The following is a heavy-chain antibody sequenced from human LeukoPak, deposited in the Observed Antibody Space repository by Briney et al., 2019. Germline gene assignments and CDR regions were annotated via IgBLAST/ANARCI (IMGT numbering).Heavy chain of an antibody. Sequence: GSLRLSCSAFGFTFYNYCMERVRQAPGKGVEWVLALSGSGGTTYADSVKGRFTISRDNSKNTVYLQMNSLRAEDTAVYFCAKVTGYWYFDLWGRGTLVTVSS. CDR1: GFTFYNYC. CDR3: AKVTGYWYFDL. CDR2: LSGSGGTT. V-gene: IGHV3-23*01. D-gene: IGHD3-9*01. J-gene: IGHJ2*01.